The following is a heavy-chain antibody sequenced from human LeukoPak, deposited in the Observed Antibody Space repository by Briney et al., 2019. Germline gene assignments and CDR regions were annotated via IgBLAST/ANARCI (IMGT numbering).Heavy chain of an antibody. CDR3: ATMRAYCGGDCQFFDY. D-gene: IGHD2-21*02. V-gene: IGHV1-24*01. CDR2: FDPEDGET. J-gene: IGHJ4*02. CDR1: GYTLTELP. Sequence: ASVKVSCKVSGYTLTELPMHWVRQAPGKGLEWMGGFDPEDGETIYAQKFQGRVTMTEDTSTDTAYMELSSLRSEDTAVYYCATMRAYCGGDCQFFDYWGQGTLVTVSS.